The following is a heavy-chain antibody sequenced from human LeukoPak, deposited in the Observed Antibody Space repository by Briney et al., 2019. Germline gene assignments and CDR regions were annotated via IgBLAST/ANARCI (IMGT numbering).Heavy chain of an antibody. CDR1: GYTFTMYY. V-gene: IGHV1-46*01. D-gene: IGHD1-14*01. J-gene: IGHJ6*03. Sequence: ASVKVSCKASGYTFTMYYIHWVRQAPGQGLEWIGMINPSDGATTYAQRFQGRVTITTDESTSTAYMELSSLRSEDTAVYYCARGRKNYYYYYYYMDVWGKGTTVTVSS. CDR2: INPSDGAT. CDR3: ARGRKNYYYYYYYMDV.